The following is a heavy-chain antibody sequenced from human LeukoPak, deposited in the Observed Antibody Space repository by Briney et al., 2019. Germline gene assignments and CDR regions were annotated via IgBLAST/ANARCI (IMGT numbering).Heavy chain of an antibody. Sequence: GGSLRLSCAASGFTFSGYAMSWVRQAPGKGLEWVSTSGSSGGSTYYADSVKGRFTISRDNSKNTLYLQMKSLRVEDTAVYYCTQNFTTVTTVYWGQGTLVTVSS. CDR2: SGSSGGST. CDR1: GFTFSGYA. V-gene: IGHV3-23*01. CDR3: TQNFTTVTTVY. J-gene: IGHJ4*02. D-gene: IGHD4-17*01.